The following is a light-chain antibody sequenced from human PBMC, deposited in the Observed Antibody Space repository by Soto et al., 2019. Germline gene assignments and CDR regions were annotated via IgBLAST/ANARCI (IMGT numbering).Light chain of an antibody. CDR1: QSVSNL. J-gene: IGKJ1*01. Sequence: EIVLTQSPATLSLSPAKRANLSCRASQSVSNLLAWYQQTPGQAPRLLSHGATTRATGIPARFSGSGSGTEFTLTISSLKSEDFEVYYCQQYNKWPRTFGQGTKVDIK. CDR2: GAT. V-gene: IGKV3-15*01. CDR3: QQYNKWPRT.